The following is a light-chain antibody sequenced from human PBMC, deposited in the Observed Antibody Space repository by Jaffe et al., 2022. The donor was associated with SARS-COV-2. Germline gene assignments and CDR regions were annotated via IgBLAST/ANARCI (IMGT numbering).Light chain of an antibody. CDR1: QTVIASY. J-gene: IGKJ2*01. Sequence: DIVLTQSPGTLSLSPGERATLSCRASQTVIASYIAWYQQKPGQTPRLLIYDASNRATGIPERFSGSGSGTDFTLTISRLEPEDFAVYYCQQYGNSPYTFGQGTKLEIK. V-gene: IGKV3-20*01. CDR2: DAS. CDR3: QQYGNSPYT.